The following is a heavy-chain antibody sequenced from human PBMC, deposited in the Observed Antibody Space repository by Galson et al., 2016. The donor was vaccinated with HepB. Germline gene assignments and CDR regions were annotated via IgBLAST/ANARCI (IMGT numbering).Heavy chain of an antibody. CDR3: ARELSGDAILTGYYLGQAFDI. D-gene: IGHD3-9*01. J-gene: IGHJ3*02. V-gene: IGHV3-48*03. CDR1: GFTFNTYD. CDR2: ISSSSSSK. Sequence: SLRLSCAASGFTFNTYDMNWVRQAPGKGLEWISYISSSSSSKYYADSVKGRFTISRDNGKKPLYLQMNSLRVEDTAVYYCARELSGDAILTGYYLGQAFDIWGQGTVVTVSS.